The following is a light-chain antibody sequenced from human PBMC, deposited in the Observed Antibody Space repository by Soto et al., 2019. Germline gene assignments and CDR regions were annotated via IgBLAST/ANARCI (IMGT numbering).Light chain of an antibody. V-gene: IGKV3-20*01. Sequence: EIVMTQSPATLSVSPGEGASLSCRASQSVRSNLAWYQQKPGQAPRLLIFGASTRATGIPDRFSGSGSGTDFTLIINRLEPEDVAIYYCQQYGGSPRITFGQGTRLEIK. CDR2: GAS. CDR1: QSVRSN. CDR3: QQYGGSPRIT. J-gene: IGKJ5*01.